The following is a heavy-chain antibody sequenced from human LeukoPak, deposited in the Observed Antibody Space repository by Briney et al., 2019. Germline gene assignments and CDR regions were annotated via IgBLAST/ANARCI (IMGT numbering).Heavy chain of an antibody. CDR2: ISRSNNDI. Sequence: PGGSLRLSCAASGFSISTYSMNWVRQAPGKGLEWVSHISRSNNDIQYADSVKGRFTISRDNAKDSLYLQMNSLRAEDTAVYYCARDRGIFYVSAFDIWGLGTMVTVSS. CDR1: GFSISTYS. V-gene: IGHV3-21*05. D-gene: IGHD2/OR15-2a*01. CDR3: ARDRGIFYVSAFDI. J-gene: IGHJ3*02.